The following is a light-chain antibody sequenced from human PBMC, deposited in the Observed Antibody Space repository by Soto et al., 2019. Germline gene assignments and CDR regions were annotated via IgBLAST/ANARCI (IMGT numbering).Light chain of an antibody. Sequence: EIVLTQSPGTLSLSPGERATLSCRASQTVTSSFLAWYQRKPGQAPRLLIYDASNRATGIPARFSGSGSGTDFTLTISSLEPEDFAVYYCQQRDNWPITFGQGTRLEIK. V-gene: IGKV3-11*01. CDR1: QTVTSSF. J-gene: IGKJ5*01. CDR3: QQRDNWPIT. CDR2: DAS.